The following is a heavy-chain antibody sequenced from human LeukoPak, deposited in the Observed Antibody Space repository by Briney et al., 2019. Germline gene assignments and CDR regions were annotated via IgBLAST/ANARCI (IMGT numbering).Heavy chain of an antibody. D-gene: IGHD2-8*02. CDR1: GFTFDDYA. V-gene: IGHV3-9*01. J-gene: IGHJ5*02. CDR2: ISWNSGSI. Sequence: GGSLRLSCAASGFTFDDYAMHWVRQAPGKGLEWVSGISWNSGSIGYADSVKGRFTISRDNAENSLYLQMNSLRAEDTAVYYCAKDGGVQRYNWFDPWGQGTPVTVSS. CDR3: AKDGGVQRYNWFDP.